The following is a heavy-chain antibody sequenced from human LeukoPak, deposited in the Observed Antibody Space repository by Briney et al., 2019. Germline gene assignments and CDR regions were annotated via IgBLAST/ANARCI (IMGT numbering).Heavy chain of an antibody. D-gene: IGHD1-26*01. Sequence: GGSLRLSCAASGFTFSSYSMNWVRQVPGKGLEWVSSISSSSSYIYYADSVKGRFTVSRDNAKNTLYPQMNSLRAEDAAVYYCASSTYSGSHWDAFDIWGQGTMVTVSS. J-gene: IGHJ3*02. V-gene: IGHV3-21*01. CDR3: ASSTYSGSHWDAFDI. CDR1: GFTFSSYS. CDR2: ISSSSSYI.